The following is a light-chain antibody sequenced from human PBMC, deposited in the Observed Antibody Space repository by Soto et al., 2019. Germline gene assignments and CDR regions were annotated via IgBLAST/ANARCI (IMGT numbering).Light chain of an antibody. CDR2: EVS. V-gene: IGLV2-14*01. Sequence: QSVLTQPASVSGSPGQSITISCTGTSSDVGGYDYVSWYQIHPGKAPKLMVFEVSNRPPGVSYRFSGSKSGNTASLTISGLQAEDEADYFCSSYSLSTADLFGTGTKVTVL. CDR3: SSYSLSTADL. CDR1: SSDVGGYDY. J-gene: IGLJ1*01.